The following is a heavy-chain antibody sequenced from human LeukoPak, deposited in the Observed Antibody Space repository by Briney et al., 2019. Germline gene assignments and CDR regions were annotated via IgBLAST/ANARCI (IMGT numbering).Heavy chain of an antibody. J-gene: IGHJ4*02. V-gene: IGHV4-59*12. Sequence: SETLSLTCTVSGGSISSYYWSWIRQPPGKGLEWIGYIYYSGSTNYNPSLKSRVTISVDTSKNQFSLKPSSVTAADTAVYYCARGSIVGGFDYWGQGTLVTVSS. D-gene: IGHD2/OR15-2a*01. CDR1: GGSISSYY. CDR3: ARGSIVGGFDY. CDR2: IYYSGST.